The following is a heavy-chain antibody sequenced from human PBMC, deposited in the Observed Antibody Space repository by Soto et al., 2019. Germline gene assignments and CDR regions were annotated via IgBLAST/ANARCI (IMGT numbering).Heavy chain of an antibody. J-gene: IGHJ4*02. CDR3: ASLGLGTY. CDR2: IIPILGIA. D-gene: IGHD7-27*01. V-gene: IGHV1-69*02. Sequence: QVQLVQSGAEVKKPGSSVKVSCKASGGTFSSYTISWVRQAPGQGLEWMGRIIPILGIADYAQKFQGRVTLTADKSASTAYMELSSLRSEDTHVYYCASLGLGTYWCQGTLVTVSS. CDR1: GGTFSSYT.